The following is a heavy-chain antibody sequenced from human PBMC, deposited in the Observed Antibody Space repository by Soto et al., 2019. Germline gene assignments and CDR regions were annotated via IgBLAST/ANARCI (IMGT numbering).Heavy chain of an antibody. CDR3: AKSLGFCTTAACSPRFFYRMDV. D-gene: IGHD2-8*01. V-gene: IGHV3-30*18. CDR2: ISYDGSNE. Sequence: PGGSLRLSCAASGFTFNSYGMHWVRQAPGRGREWVAVISYDGSNEYYADSVKGRFTISRDNSKNTLYLQMNSLRVEDTAVYYCAKSLGFCTTAACSPRFFYRMDVWGHVTTVPVSS. CDR1: GFTFNSYG. J-gene: IGHJ6*02.